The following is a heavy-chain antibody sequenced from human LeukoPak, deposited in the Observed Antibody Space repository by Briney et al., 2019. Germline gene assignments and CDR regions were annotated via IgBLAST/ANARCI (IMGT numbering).Heavy chain of an antibody. D-gene: IGHD4-17*01. CDR1: GLTFSNYA. J-gene: IGHJ3*02. CDR2: ITGSGRGT. CDR3: SKDPNGDYVGAFDM. Sequence: GGSLRLSCAASGLTFSNYATAWVRQAPGKGLEWVSSITGSGRGTYYADSVKGRFSVSRDNSQNTVFLHMNSLRADDTALYYCSKDPNGDYVGAFDMWGPGTMVTVSS. V-gene: IGHV3-23*01.